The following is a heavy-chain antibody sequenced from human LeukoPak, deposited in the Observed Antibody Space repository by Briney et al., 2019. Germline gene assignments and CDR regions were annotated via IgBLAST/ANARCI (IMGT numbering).Heavy chain of an antibody. CDR2: IFKTGDTA. CDR1: GFTFSDYA. V-gene: IGHV3-23*01. J-gene: IGHJ4*02. D-gene: IGHD3-16*01. CDR3: AKLWGRHVWSFDY. Sequence: GGSLRLSCAASGFTFSDYAMSWVRQAPGKGLEWVSTIFKTGDTAHYADIVRGRFTISRDNSKNTLSLQMKSLRAEETAIYYCAKLWGRHVWSFDYWGQGALVTVSS.